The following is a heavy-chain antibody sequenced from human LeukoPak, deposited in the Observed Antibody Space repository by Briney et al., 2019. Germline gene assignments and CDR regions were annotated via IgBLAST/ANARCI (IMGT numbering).Heavy chain of an antibody. Sequence: GAXVKVSCKASGYTFTSYGISWVRQAPGQGLEGMGWISAYNGNTNYAQKLQGRVTMTTDTSTSRAYMELRSLRSDDPAVYYCARGLSSGWYEGDYWGQGTLVTVSS. J-gene: IGHJ4*02. CDR1: GYTFTSYG. CDR2: ISAYNGNT. D-gene: IGHD6-19*01. CDR3: ARGLSSGWYEGDY. V-gene: IGHV1-18*01.